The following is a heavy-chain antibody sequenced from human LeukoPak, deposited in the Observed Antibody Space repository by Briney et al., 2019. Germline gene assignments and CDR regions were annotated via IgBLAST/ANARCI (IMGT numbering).Heavy chain of an antibody. CDR1: GGTFNHFG. J-gene: IGHJ4*02. Sequence: SVKVSCKASGGTFNHFGINWVRQAPGQGLEWMGRIIPILDLTKYAPKIQDRVTITADKSTSTAYMELNSLRSEDTAVYYCATDITAAGLLDYWGQGTLVTVSS. CDR2: IIPILDLT. CDR3: ATDITAAGLLDY. D-gene: IGHD6-13*01. V-gene: IGHV1-69*04.